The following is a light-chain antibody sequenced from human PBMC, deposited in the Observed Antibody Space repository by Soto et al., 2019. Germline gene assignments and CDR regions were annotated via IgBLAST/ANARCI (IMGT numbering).Light chain of an antibody. V-gene: IGLV2-8*01. CDR1: SSDVGGYNY. CDR2: EVS. CDR3: SSFAGNNNVV. J-gene: IGLJ2*01. Sequence: QSALTQPPSASGSPGQSVTISCTGTSSDVGGYNYVSWYQQHPGKAPKLMISEVSKRPSGVPDRCSGSKSGNTASLAVSGHQAEDEADYYCSSFAGNNNVVFGGGTKLTVL.